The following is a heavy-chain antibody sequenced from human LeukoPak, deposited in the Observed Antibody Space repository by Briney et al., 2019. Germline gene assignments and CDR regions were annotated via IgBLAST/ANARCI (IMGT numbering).Heavy chain of an antibody. J-gene: IGHJ4*02. Sequence: SETLSLTCTVSGGSISSSSYYWGWIRQPPGKGLEWIGSIYYSGSTNYNPSLKSRVTISVDTSKNQFSLKLSSVTAADTAVYYCARFYCSSTSCYLDYWGQGTLVTVSS. CDR3: ARFYCSSTSCYLDY. V-gene: IGHV4-39*07. CDR2: IYYSGST. CDR1: GGSISSSSYY. D-gene: IGHD2-2*01.